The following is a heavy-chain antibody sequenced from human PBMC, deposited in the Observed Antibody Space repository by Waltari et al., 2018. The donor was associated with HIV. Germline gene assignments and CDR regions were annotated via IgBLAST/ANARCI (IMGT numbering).Heavy chain of an antibody. V-gene: IGHV5-51*03. Sequence: EVQLVQSGAEVKKPGESLRISCKGSGYSFSSYWIAWVRQMPGKGLEWMGIIYPYDSDPRDSPSFQGHVTMSADKSLSTAYLQWSSLKASDTAMYYCARLGSSRDFWSGQNCFDPWGQGTLVTVSS. CDR2: IYPYDSDP. D-gene: IGHD3-3*01. J-gene: IGHJ5*02. CDR1: GYSFSSYW. CDR3: ARLGSSRDFWSGQNCFDP.